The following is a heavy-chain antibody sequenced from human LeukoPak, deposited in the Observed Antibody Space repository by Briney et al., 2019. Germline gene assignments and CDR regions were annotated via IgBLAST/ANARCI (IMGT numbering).Heavy chain of an antibody. V-gene: IGHV4-4*02. CDR1: GGSVNSNNW. J-gene: IGHJ4*02. CDR2: IYHSGST. D-gene: IGHD3-22*01. CDR3: ATYLPESSGYRFEY. Sequence: SETLSLTCAVSGGSVNSNNWWSWVRQSPEKGLEWIGEIYHSGSTNYNPSLKSRITISLDESKNQFSLNLYSVTAGDTAVYYCATYLPESSGYRFEYWGQGTLVTVSP.